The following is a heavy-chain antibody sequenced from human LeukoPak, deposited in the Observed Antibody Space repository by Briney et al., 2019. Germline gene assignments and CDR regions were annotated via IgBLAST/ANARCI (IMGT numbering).Heavy chain of an antibody. V-gene: IGHV3-21*01. CDR3: ARVVLTGYDFDY. CDR1: GFTFSSYS. J-gene: IGHJ4*02. D-gene: IGHD3-9*01. Sequence: GSLNLSCAASGFTFSSYSMNWVRQAPGKGLEWVSSISSSSSYISYADSVKGRFTISRDNAKNSLYLQMNSLRAEDTAVYYCARVVLTGYDFDYWGQGTLGTVSS. CDR2: ISSSSSYI.